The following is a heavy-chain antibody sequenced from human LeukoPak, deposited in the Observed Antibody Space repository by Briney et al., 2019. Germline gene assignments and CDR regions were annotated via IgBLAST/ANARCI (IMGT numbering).Heavy chain of an antibody. CDR3: TSRPPTTVAPFDY. CDR1: GFTFGDYA. J-gene: IGHJ4*02. CDR2: IRSKAYGGTT. V-gene: IGHV3-49*04. D-gene: IGHD4-23*01. Sequence: GGSLRLSCTASGFTFGDYAMSWVRQAPGKGLEWVGFIRSKAYGGTTEYAASVKGRFTISRDDSKSIAYLQMNSLKTEDTAVYYCTSRPPTTVAPFDYWGQGTLVTVSS.